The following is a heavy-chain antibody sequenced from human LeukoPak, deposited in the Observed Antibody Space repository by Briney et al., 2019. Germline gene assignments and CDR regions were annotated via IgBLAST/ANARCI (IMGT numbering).Heavy chain of an antibody. V-gene: IGHV3-21*01. CDR1: GFTFSSYS. D-gene: IGHD3-22*01. Sequence: GGSLSLSCAASGFTFSSYSMNWVRQAPGKGLEWVSSISSSSSYIYYADSVKGRFTISRDNAKNSLYLQMNSLRAEDTAIYYCARDYLDYQSTGSYNVDWGQGTLVTVSS. CDR2: ISSSSSYI. J-gene: IGHJ4*02. CDR3: ARDYLDYQSTGSYNVD.